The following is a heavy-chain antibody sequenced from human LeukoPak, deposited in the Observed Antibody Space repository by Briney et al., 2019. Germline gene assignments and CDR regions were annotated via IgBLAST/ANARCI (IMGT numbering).Heavy chain of an antibody. Sequence: KPGGSLRLSCAASGFTFSDYYMSWIRQAPGKGLEWVSSISSSSSYIYYADSVKGRFTISRDNAKNSLYLQMNSLRAEDTAVYYCASFSPIRFLEWFRVYWGQEPWSPSPQ. CDR1: GFTFSDYY. J-gene: IGHJ4*01. CDR2: ISSSSSYI. V-gene: IGHV3-11*06. D-gene: IGHD3-3*01. CDR3: ASFSPIRFLEWFRVY.